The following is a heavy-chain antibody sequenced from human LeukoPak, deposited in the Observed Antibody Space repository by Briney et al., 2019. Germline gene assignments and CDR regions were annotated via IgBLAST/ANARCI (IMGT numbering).Heavy chain of an antibody. V-gene: IGHV1-2*02. CDR2: INPNSGGT. CDR1: GYTFTRYG. CDR3: ARDLEGYYYGSANYPQ. D-gene: IGHD3-10*01. J-gene: IGHJ4*02. Sequence: GASVKVSCQASGYTFTRYGITWVRQAPGQGLEWMGWINPNSGGTNYAQKFQGRVTMTRDTSISTAYMELSRLRSDDTAVYYCARDLEGYYYGSANYPQWGQGTLVTVSS.